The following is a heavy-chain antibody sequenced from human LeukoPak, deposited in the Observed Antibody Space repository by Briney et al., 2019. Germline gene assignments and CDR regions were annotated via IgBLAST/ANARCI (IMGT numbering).Heavy chain of an antibody. CDR1: GFTFSSYW. J-gene: IGHJ6*03. CDR2: IKQDGSEK. CDR3: ARDRAYYGSGSYYKEGYYMDV. D-gene: IGHD3-10*01. V-gene: IGHV3-7*01. Sequence: PGGSLRLSCAASGFTFSSYWMSWVRQAPGKGLEWVANIKQDGSEKYYVDSVKGRFTISRDNAKNSLYLQMNSLRAEDTAVYYCARDRAYYGSGSYYKEGYYMDVWGKGTTVTVSS.